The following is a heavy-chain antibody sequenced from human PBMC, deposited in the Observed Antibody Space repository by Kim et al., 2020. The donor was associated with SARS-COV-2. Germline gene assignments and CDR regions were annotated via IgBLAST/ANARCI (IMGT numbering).Heavy chain of an antibody. J-gene: IGHJ5*02. CDR2: IWYDGSNK. CDR3: ARGYCSSTSCYHNWFDP. CDR1: GFTFSSYG. V-gene: IGHV3-33*01. D-gene: IGHD2-2*01. Sequence: GGSLRLSCAASGFTFSSYGMHWVRQAPGKGLEWVAVIWYDGSNKYYADSVKGRFTISRDNSKNTLYLQMNSLRAEDTAVYYCARGYCSSTSCYHNWFDPWGQGTLVTVSS.